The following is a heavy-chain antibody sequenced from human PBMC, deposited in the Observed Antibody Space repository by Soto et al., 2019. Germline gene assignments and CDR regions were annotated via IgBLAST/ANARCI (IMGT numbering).Heavy chain of an antibody. D-gene: IGHD6-19*01. CDR2: IIPMFGTS. V-gene: IGHV1-69*13. Sequence: ASVKVSCKASGGTFSNYAISWVRQAPGQGLEWVGGIIPMFGTSNYAQKFQGRVTITADESTSTAYMELNILRSEDTAVYYCARGPDIAVSGAYFDYWGQGTLVTVSS. CDR3: ARGPDIAVSGAYFDY. J-gene: IGHJ4*02. CDR1: GGTFSNYA.